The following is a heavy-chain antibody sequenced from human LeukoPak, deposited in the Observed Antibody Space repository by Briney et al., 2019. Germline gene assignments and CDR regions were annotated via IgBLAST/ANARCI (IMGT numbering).Heavy chain of an antibody. V-gene: IGHV3-30*04. CDR1: GFTFSSDD. CDR2: ISYDGNDK. D-gene: IGHD1-26*01. Sequence: GGSLRLSCAASGFTFSSDDMHWVRQAPGKGLEWVAVISYDGNDKYYADSVKGRFTVSRDKSKNTLYLQMNSLRGEDTAVYYCARVYESYSLDYWGQGTLVTVSS. CDR3: ARVYESYSLDY. J-gene: IGHJ4*02.